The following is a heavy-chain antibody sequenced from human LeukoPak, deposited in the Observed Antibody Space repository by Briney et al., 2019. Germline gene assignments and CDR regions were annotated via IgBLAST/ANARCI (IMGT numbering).Heavy chain of an antibody. J-gene: IGHJ4*02. CDR2: ISSSGSSI. V-gene: IGHV3-48*03. Sequence: GGSLRLSCAASGFTLSSYDMNWVRQAPGKGLEWVSYISSSGSSIYYADSVKGRFIISRDNAKNSVYLQMNSLRAEDTAVYYCVRARSGAYWGQGTLVTVYS. CDR3: VRARSGAY. CDR1: GFTLSSYD. D-gene: IGHD3-10*01.